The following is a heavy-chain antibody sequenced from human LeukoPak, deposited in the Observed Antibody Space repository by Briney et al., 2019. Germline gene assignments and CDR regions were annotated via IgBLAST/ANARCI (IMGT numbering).Heavy chain of an antibody. CDR3: ASLAY. CDR1: GFTVSTNY. Sequence: GGSLRLSCIASGFTVSTNYMTWVRQAPGKGLEWVSVIYRGGSTYYSDSAKGRFTISRDSSENTLYLQMNSLTTEDTAVYYCASLAYWGQGTLVTVSS. CDR2: IYRGGST. J-gene: IGHJ4*02. V-gene: IGHV3-66*02.